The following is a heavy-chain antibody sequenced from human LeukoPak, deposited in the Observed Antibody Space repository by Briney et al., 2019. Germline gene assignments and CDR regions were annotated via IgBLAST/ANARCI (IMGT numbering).Heavy chain of an antibody. J-gene: IGHJ6*03. V-gene: IGHV3-21*01. CDR1: GFTFSSYS. CDR3: ARDTDTAIWVSVLYYYYYMDV. CDR2: ISSSSSYI. D-gene: IGHD5-18*01. Sequence: EGSLRLSCAASGFTFSSYSMNWVRQAPGKGLEWVSSISSSSSYIYYADSVKGRFTISRDNAKNSLYLQMNSLRAEDTAVYYCARDTDTAIWVSVLYYYYYMDVWGKGTTVTVSS.